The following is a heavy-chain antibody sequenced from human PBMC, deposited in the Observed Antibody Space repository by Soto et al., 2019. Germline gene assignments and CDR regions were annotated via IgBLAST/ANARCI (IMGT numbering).Heavy chain of an antibody. CDR3: GRADSGSNRAFDI. Sequence: ASVKVSCKASGYTFTGYYRHWVRQAPGQGLEWMGWINPNSGGTNYAQKFQGWVTMTRDTSISTAYMELSRLRSDDTAVYYCGRADSGSNRAFDIWGQGTMVTVSS. V-gene: IGHV1-2*04. CDR2: INPNSGGT. J-gene: IGHJ3*02. D-gene: IGHD1-26*01. CDR1: GYTFTGYY.